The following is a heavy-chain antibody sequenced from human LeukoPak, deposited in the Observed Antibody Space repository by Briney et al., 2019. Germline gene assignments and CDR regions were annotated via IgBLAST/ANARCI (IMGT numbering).Heavy chain of an antibody. CDR2: INPTSGYI. D-gene: IGHD5-24*01. CDR1: GFTFTSYT. Sequence: GGSLRLSCAASGFTFTSYTMNWVRQAPGKGLEWVSSINPTSGYIYYSDSVKGRFTISRDNAKNSLYLQMNSLRAEDTAVYYCASVEMASFDYWGQGTLVTVSS. V-gene: IGHV3-21*01. CDR3: ASVEMASFDY. J-gene: IGHJ4*02.